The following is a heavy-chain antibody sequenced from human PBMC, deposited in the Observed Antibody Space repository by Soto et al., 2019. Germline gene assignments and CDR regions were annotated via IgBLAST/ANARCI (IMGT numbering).Heavy chain of an antibody. Sequence: RGESLKISCQGSGYIFSTYWITWVRQMPGKDLEWMGTIDPSDSHANYSLSFQGHVSISVDKSIGTAYLKWSGLKASDSAMYYCPRLTQSSSGWYTGLGDLGQGTTVTVSS. D-gene: IGHD6-19*01. CDR1: GYIFSTYW. J-gene: IGHJ6*01. V-gene: IGHV5-10-1*01. CDR2: IDPSDSHA. CDR3: PRLTQSSSGWYTGLGD.